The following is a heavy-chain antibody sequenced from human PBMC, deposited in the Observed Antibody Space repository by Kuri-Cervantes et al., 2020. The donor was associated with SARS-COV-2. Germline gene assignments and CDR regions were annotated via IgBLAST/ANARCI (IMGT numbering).Heavy chain of an antibody. CDR3: ARGKTMVRGENYYYMDV. Sequence: SETLSLPCAISGDRVSSNSAAWNWIRQSPSRGLEWLGRTYFRSKWYNDYAVSVKSRITINPDTSKKQFSLQLNSVTPEDTAVYYCARGKTMVRGENYYYMDVWGKGTTVTVSS. CDR1: GDRVSSNSAA. V-gene: IGHV6-1*01. CDR2: TYFRSKWYN. J-gene: IGHJ6*03. D-gene: IGHD3-10*01.